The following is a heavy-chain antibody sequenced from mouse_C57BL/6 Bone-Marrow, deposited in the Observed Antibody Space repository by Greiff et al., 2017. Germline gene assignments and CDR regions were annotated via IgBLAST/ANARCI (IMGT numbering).Heavy chain of an antibody. Sequence: QVHVKQSGPGLVQPSQSLSITCTVSGFSLTSYGVHWVRQSPGKGLEWLGVIWRGGSTDSTAAFMSRLSIPKNNTKSQVFFKMNSLQADDTAIYYCAKPGRGEYYFDYWGQGTTLTVSS. CDR2: IWRGGST. CDR1: GFSLTSYG. D-gene: IGHD4-1*01. CDR3: AKPGRGEYYFDY. J-gene: IGHJ2*01. V-gene: IGHV2-5*01.